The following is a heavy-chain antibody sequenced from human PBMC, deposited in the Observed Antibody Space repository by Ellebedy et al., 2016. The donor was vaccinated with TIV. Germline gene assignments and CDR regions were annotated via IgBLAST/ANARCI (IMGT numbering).Heavy chain of an antibody. D-gene: IGHD4-23*01. J-gene: IGHJ3*01. Sequence: GESLKISCAASGFTFGDYYMSSIRQAPGKGLEWISYITNTGHTIYYADSMKGRFTVARDNANNSMYLQMNSLRAEDTAIYFCARDPVGVGPAFDVWGQGTMVTVSS. CDR1: GFTFGDYY. CDR3: ARDPVGVGPAFDV. V-gene: IGHV3-11*01. CDR2: ITNTGHTI.